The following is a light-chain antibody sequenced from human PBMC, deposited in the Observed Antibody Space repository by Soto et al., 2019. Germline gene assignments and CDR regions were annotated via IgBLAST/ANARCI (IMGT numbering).Light chain of an antibody. CDR1: QSVSSN. J-gene: IGKJ5*01. CDR3: QQYNNYVT. CDR2: GAS. Sequence: EIVMTQSPATLSVSPGERATLSCRASQSVSSNLAWYQHKPGQAPRLLIFGASTRATGIPARFSGSGSGTDFILTISSLQSEDFAVYYCQQYNNYVTFGQGTRLEIK. V-gene: IGKV3-15*01.